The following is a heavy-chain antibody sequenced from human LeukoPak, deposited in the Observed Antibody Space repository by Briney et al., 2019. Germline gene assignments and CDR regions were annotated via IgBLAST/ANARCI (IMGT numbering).Heavy chain of an antibody. CDR2: INHSGST. V-gene: IGHV4-34*01. CDR1: GGSCSGYY. CDR3: ARRSPVVSGSSIDALRPAPSGEVDY. D-gene: IGHD3-10*01. Sequence: SETLSLTCAVYGGSCSGYYWSWIRQPPGKGLEWIGEINHSGSTNYNPSLKSRVTISVDTSKNQFSLKLSSVTAADTAVYYCARRSPVVSGSSIDALRPAPSGEVDYWGQGTLVTVSS. J-gene: IGHJ4*02.